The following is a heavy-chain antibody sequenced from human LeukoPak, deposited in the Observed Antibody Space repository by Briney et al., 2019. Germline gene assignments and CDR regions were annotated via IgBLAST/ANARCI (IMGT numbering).Heavy chain of an antibody. D-gene: IGHD3-16*02. V-gene: IGHV1-18*01. CDR3: AREDSTSGSSSWVTFGGVIVLDY. CDR1: GYTFTSYG. CDR2: ISAYNGNT. Sequence: ASVKVSCKASGYTFTSYGISWVRQAPGQGLEWMGWISAYNGNTNYAQKLQGRVTMTTDTSTSTAYMELRSLRSDDTAVYYCAREDSTSGSSSWVTFGGVIVLDYWGQGTLVTVSS. J-gene: IGHJ4*02.